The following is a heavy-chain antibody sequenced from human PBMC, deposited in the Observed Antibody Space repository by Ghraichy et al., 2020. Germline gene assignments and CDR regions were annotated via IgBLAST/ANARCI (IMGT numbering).Heavy chain of an antibody. D-gene: IGHD5-18*01. CDR1: GFTFSSYG. Sequence: GGSLRLSCAASGFTFSSYGMHWVRQAPGKGLEWVAVISYDGSNKYYADSVKGRFTISRDNSKNTLYLQMNSLRAEDTAVYYCAKSPSWIQLWPTPGPIDYWGQGTLVTVSS. CDR3: AKSPSWIQLWPTPGPIDY. CDR2: ISYDGSNK. V-gene: IGHV3-30*18. J-gene: IGHJ4*02.